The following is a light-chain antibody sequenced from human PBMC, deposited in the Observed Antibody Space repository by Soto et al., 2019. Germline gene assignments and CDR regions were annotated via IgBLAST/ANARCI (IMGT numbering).Light chain of an antibody. Sequence: QSALTQPASVSGSPGQSITISCTGTSSDIGDYNYVSWYQQHPGKAPKLVIYEVSNRPSGVSNRFSGSKSGNTASLTISGLQAEDEADYYCSSYTSSSTLPYVFGTGTKLTVL. V-gene: IGLV2-14*01. CDR3: SSYTSSSTLPYV. CDR1: SSDIGDYNY. CDR2: EVS. J-gene: IGLJ1*01.